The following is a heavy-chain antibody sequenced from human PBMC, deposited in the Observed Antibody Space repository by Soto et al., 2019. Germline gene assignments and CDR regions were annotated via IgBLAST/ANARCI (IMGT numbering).Heavy chain of an antibody. D-gene: IGHD3-10*01. CDR3: VKNSGWFNT. CDR1: GFTFGTTD. J-gene: IGHJ5*02. Sequence: GALLRSCAASGFTFGTTDMSWVRQAPGEGLEWVSTIDGSGGITYYADSVKGRFTISRDNSRNTVYLQMNSLRGDDTALYYCVKNSGWFNTWGQGALVTVSS. V-gene: IGHV3-23*01. CDR2: IDGSGGIT.